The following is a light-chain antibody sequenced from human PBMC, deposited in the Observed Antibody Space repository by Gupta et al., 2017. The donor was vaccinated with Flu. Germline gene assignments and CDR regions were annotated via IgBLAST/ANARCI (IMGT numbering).Light chain of an antibody. CDR2: AAS. V-gene: IGKV1-12*01. J-gene: IGKJ1*01. Sequence: IQITQSPASVSASVGDRVTITWRASQGISNCLAWYQQRPGKAPKLLIYAASKVQSGVPARFSGSGSGTDFTLTISSLQPEDFANYYCQHSHSFPHTFGQGTKVEI. CDR3: QHSHSFPHT. CDR1: QGISNC.